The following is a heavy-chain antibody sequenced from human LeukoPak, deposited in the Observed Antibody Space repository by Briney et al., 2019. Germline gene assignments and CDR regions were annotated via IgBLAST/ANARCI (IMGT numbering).Heavy chain of an antibody. J-gene: IGHJ4*02. CDR1: GGTFSSYA. CDR3: ARGGIPPRSLYSSWFGELLVDD. CDR2: IIPILGIA. Sequence: ASVKVSCKASGGTFSSYAISLVRQAPGQGLEWMGRIIPILGIANYAQKFQGRVTITADKSTSTAYMELSSLRSEDTAVYYCARGGIPPRSLYSSWFGELLVDDWGQGTLVTVSS. V-gene: IGHV1-69*04. D-gene: IGHD3-10*01.